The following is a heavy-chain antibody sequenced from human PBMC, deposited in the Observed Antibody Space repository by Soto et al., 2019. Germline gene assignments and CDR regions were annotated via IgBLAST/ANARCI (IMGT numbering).Heavy chain of an antibody. CDR1: GFSLSTSGVG. Sequence: SGPTLVNPTQTLTLTCTFSGFSLSTSGVGVGWIRQPPGKALEWLALIYWNDDKRYSPSLKSRLTITKDASKNQVVLTMTNMDPVDTATYYCAHSSDLHYGGSFDYWGQGTLVTVSS. J-gene: IGHJ4*02. CDR2: IYWNDDK. V-gene: IGHV2-5*01. CDR3: AHSSDLHYGGSFDY. D-gene: IGHD4-17*01.